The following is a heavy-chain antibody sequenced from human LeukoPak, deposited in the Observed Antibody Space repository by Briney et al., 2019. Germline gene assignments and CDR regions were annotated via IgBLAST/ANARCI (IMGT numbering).Heavy chain of an antibody. CDR3: ARSPRSSSWVEYFQH. D-gene: IGHD6-13*01. J-gene: IGHJ1*01. CDR1: GYIFSNYG. V-gene: IGHV1-18*01. Sequence: ASVKVSCKATGYIFSNYGISWVRQAPGHGLEWMGWISSGGSTNYAPKFQGRVTMTRDTSTSTVYMELSSLRSEDTAVYYCARSPRSSSWVEYFQHWGQGTLVTVSS. CDR2: ISSGGST.